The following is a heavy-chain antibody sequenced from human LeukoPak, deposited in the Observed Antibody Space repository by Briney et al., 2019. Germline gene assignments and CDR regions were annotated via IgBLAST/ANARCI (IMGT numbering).Heavy chain of an antibody. J-gene: IGHJ4*02. CDR3: ASSPRVATLNDGFDY. CDR1: GFTFTSYA. D-gene: IGHD5-12*01. Sequence: GASVKVSCKASGFTFTSYAISWVRQAPGQGLEWMGGIIPIFGTANYAQKFRGRVTITADESTSTAYMELSSLRSEDTAVYYCASSPRVATLNDGFDYWGQGTLVTVFS. V-gene: IGHV1-69*13. CDR2: IIPIFGTA.